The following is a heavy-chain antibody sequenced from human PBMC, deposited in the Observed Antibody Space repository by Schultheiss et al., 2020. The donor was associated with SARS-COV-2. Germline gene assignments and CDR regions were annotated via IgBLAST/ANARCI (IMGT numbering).Heavy chain of an antibody. V-gene: IGHV3-30*12. J-gene: IGHJ2*01. D-gene: IGHD2-2*01. Sequence: GGSLRLSCAASGFTFSSYGMHWVRQAPGKGLEWVAVISYDETIKYYADSVKGRFTISRDNSNNTLYLQMNSLRDEDTAVYYCARGLCRSTSCYDWYFDLWGRGTLVTVSS. CDR1: GFTFSSYG. CDR2: ISYDETIK. CDR3: ARGLCRSTSCYDWYFDL.